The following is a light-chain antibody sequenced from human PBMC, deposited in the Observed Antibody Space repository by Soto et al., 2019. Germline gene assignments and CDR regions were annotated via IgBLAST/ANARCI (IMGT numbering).Light chain of an antibody. J-gene: IGKJ1*01. CDR1: QSVFSNSNNKNL. V-gene: IGKV4-1*01. CDR2: WAS. CDR3: QQYASPPVT. Sequence: DIVMTQSPDSLSVSLGERATINCKSSQSVFSNSNNKNLLAWFQQKPGHPPRLLIYWASTRESGVRDRFRGSGSRTDFTLTLSSVQAADVAIYYCQQYASPPVTFGEGTKVEI.